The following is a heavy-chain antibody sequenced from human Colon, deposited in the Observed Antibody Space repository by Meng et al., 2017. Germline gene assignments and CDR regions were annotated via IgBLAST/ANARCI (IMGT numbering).Heavy chain of an antibody. V-gene: IGHV3-15*01. J-gene: IGHJ4*02. CDR2: LKSKVDGGTA. CDR1: GFALTDAW. D-gene: IGHD1-26*01. CDR3: TTISWGY. Sequence: VQLVDSGGGLVKPGGSLRVSCAVSGFALTDAWMSWVRQAPGKGLEWVGRLKSKVDGGTADCAVAVNGRFTISRDESKNTLYLQMNSLKPDDTAVYYCTTISWGYWGQGTLVTVSS.